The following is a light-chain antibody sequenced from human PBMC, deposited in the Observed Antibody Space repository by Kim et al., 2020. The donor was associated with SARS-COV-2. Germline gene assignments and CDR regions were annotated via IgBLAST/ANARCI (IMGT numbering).Light chain of an antibody. J-gene: IGLJ2*01. CDR1: KLGDKY. V-gene: IGLV3-1*01. CDR2: QDS. CDR3: QAWDSSIVV. Sequence: VSPGQTASITCSGDKLGDKYACWYQQKPGQSPVVVIYQDSKRPSGIPERFSGSNSGNTATLTISGTQAMDEADYYCQAWDSSIVVFGGGTQLTVL.